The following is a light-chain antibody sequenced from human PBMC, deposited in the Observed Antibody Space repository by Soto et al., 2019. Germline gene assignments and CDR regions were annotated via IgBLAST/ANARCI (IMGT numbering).Light chain of an antibody. V-gene: IGKV3-20*01. CDR1: QTVSSVH. CDR2: DAS. CDR3: QCYGTSVFI. Sequence: EIVLTQSPGTLSLSPGERATLSCRASQTVSSVHLAWYQQKPGQAPRLLIYDASNRATGIPARFSGSGSGTDVTLRSCSLERPYFAVYYCQCYGTSVFIVGGGTKVDIK. J-gene: IGKJ4*01.